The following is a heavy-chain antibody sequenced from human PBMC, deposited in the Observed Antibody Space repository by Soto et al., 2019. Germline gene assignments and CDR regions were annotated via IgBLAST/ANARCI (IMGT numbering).Heavy chain of an antibody. J-gene: IGHJ4*02. CDR2: ISYDGSNK. Sequence: GGSLRLSCAASGFTFSSYAMHWVRQAPGKGLEWVAVISYDGSNKYYADSVKGRFTISGDNSKNTLYLQMNSLRAEDTAVYYCARDGYSSGWYANYFDYWGQGTLVTVSS. CDR1: GFTFSSYA. CDR3: ARDGYSSGWYANYFDY. V-gene: IGHV3-30-3*01. D-gene: IGHD6-19*01.